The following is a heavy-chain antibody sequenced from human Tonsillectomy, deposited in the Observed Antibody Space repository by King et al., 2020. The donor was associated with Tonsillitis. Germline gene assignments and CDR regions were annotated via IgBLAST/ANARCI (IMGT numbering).Heavy chain of an antibody. D-gene: IGHD5-18*01. CDR2: IYHSGST. J-gene: IGHJ4*02. Sequence: QLQESGPGLVKPSETLSLTCTVSGYSISSGYYWGWIRQPPGKGLEWIGSIYHSGSTYYNPSLKSRVTISVDTSKNQFSLKLSSVTAADTAVYYCARDEIQLWLRSSYFDYWGQGTLVTVSS. V-gene: IGHV4-38-2*02. CDR3: ARDEIQLWLRSSYFDY. CDR1: GYSISSGYY.